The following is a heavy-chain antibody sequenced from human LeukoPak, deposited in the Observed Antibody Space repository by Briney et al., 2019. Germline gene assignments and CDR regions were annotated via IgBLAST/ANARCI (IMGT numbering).Heavy chain of an antibody. CDR2: IYYSGST. Sequence: PSETLSLTCTVSGGSINGYYWSWLRQPPGKGLEWIGYIYYSGSTNYNPSLKSRVTISVDTSKNQFSLKLSSVTAADTAVYYCARRGIAAAGYDYWGQGTLVTVSS. V-gene: IGHV4-59*08. J-gene: IGHJ4*02. CDR3: ARRGIAAAGYDY. D-gene: IGHD6-13*01. CDR1: GGSINGYY.